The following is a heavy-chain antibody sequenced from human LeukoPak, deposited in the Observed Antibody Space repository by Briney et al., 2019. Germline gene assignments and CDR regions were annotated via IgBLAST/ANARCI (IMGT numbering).Heavy chain of an antibody. D-gene: IGHD6-19*01. Sequence: GASVMVSCKASGYTFTGYYMHWVRQAPGQGLEWMRWINPNSGGTNYAQKFQGRVAMTRDTSISTAYMELSRLRSDDTAVYYCARALGAVAGSPFDYWGQGTLVTVSS. CDR2: INPNSGGT. V-gene: IGHV1-2*02. J-gene: IGHJ4*02. CDR1: GYTFTGYY. CDR3: ARALGAVAGSPFDY.